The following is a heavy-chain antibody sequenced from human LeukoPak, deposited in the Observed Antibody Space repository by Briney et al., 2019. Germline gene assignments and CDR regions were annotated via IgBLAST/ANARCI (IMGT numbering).Heavy chain of an antibody. CDR1: GDSISSYY. D-gene: IGHD6-13*01. CDR2: IYYSGTT. J-gene: IGHJ4*02. CDR3: ARGVYIAAAQYGY. V-gene: IGHV4-59*01. Sequence: SETLSLTCTVSGDSISSYYWSWIRQPPGEGLEWIGYIYYSGTTNYNPSLKSRVTISVDTSKNQFSLKLSSVTAADTAVYYCARGVYIAAAQYGYWGQGTLVTVSS.